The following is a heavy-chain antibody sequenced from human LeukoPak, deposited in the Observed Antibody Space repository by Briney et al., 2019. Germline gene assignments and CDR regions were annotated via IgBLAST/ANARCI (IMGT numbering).Heavy chain of an antibody. V-gene: IGHV4-39*07. Sequence: SETLSLTCTVSGGSISSANYYWGWIRRPPGKGLEWIGSVYNSGSTYYNPSLKSRVIVSLDTSKNQFSLRLTSVTAADTAVYYCARDTGQYTPGTPGFTRFDPWGQGILVTVSS. CDR2: VYNSGST. D-gene: IGHD2-15*01. CDR3: ARDTGQYTPGTPGFTRFDP. CDR1: GGSISSANYY. J-gene: IGHJ5*02.